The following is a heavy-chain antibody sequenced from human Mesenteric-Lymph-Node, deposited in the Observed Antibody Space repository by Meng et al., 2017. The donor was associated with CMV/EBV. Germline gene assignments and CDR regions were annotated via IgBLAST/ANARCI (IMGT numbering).Heavy chain of an antibody. CDR3: ARGSSYDILTGYFDY. CDR2: INHSGST. D-gene: IGHD3-9*01. CDR1: GGSFSGYY. V-gene: IGHV4-34*01. J-gene: IGHJ4*02. Sequence: VQLHQWGAGLLKPPETLSVTCAVYGGSFSGYYWNWIRQSPEKGLEWIGEINHSGSTTYNPSFTSRIIISVDTSTNQISLNMSSVTAADTAVYYCARGSSYDILTGYFDYWGQGALVTVSS.